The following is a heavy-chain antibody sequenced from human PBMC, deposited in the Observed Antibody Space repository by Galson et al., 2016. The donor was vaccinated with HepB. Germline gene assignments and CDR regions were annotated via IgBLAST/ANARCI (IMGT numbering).Heavy chain of an antibody. V-gene: IGHV3-9*01. CDR3: TRGTTVTLTPYYFDS. Sequence: SLRLSCAASGFTFGDYAMHWVRQSPARGLEWVSGISWNSDDIAYAESVKGRFTISRDNSKNSLSLQMNGLRADDTAFYYCTRGTTVTLTPYYFDSWGQGSLVTVSS. CDR2: ISWNSDDI. D-gene: IGHD4-17*01. J-gene: IGHJ4*02. CDR1: GFTFGDYA.